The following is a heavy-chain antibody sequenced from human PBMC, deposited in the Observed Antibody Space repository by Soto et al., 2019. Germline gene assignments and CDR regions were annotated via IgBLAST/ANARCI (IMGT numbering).Heavy chain of an antibody. Sequence: LSLTCTVSGGSVSSGSYYWTWIRQPPGKGLEWIGYIYNIGSTNYNSSLKSRVTISADTSKNQFSLKLTSVTAADTAVYYCARDRGYYETSGYLKAFDIWGQGTMVTVSS. CDR3: ARDRGYYETSGYLKAFDI. CDR2: IYNIGST. CDR1: GGSVSSGSYY. J-gene: IGHJ3*02. V-gene: IGHV4-61*01. D-gene: IGHD3-22*01.